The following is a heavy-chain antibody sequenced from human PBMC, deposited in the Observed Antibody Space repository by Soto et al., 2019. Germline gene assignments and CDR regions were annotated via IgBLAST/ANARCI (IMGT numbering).Heavy chain of an antibody. Sequence: SETLSLTCTVSGGSISSYYWSWIRQPPGKGLECIGYIYYSGSTNCNPSLKSRVTISVDTSKNQFSLKLSSVTAADTAVYYCARRWGRVFDYWGQGTLVTVSS. CDR3: ARRWGRVFDY. J-gene: IGHJ4*02. D-gene: IGHD1-26*01. CDR2: IYYSGST. CDR1: GGSISSYY. V-gene: IGHV4-59*08.